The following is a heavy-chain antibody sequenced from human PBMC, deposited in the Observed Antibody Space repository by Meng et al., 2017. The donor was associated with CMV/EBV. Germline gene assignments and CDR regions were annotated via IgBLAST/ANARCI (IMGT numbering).Heavy chain of an antibody. CDR2: IYYSGST. V-gene: IGHV4-30-4*08. J-gene: IGHJ4*02. CDR1: GGSISSGYYS. D-gene: IGHD1-14*01. CDR3: ARVMGPNRTPYYFDY. Sequence: QESVPGRGTRSRTRSCTWRVAGGSISSGYYSGSWIRQPQGKGLEWIGYIYYSGSTYYNPSLKSRVTISVDTSKNQFSLKLSSVTAADTAVYYCARVMGPNRTPYYFDYWGQGTLVTVSS.